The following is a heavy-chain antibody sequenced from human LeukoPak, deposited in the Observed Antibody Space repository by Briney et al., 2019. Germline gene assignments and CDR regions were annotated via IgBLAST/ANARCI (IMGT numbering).Heavy chain of an antibody. Sequence: GGSLRLSCAASGFTVGTNYMSWVRQAPGKGLEWVSLIYSGSSTYYANSVKGRFTISRDNSKNTWYLQMNSLRAEDTAVYYCARASSDGVVPAATSFGCWGQGTLVTVSS. V-gene: IGHV3-53*01. CDR3: ARASSDGVVPAATSFGC. CDR2: IYSGSST. J-gene: IGHJ4*02. CDR1: GFTVGTNY. D-gene: IGHD2-2*01.